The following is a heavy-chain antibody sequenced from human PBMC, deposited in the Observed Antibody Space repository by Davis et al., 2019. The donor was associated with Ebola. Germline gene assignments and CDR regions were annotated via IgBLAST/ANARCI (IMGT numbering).Heavy chain of an antibody. CDR1: GFTFSDYY. CDR2: ISGSGGST. V-gene: IGHV3-23*01. Sequence: GGSLRLSCAASGFTFSDYYMSWIRQAPGKGLEWVSAISGSGGSTYYADSVKGRFTISRDNSKNTLYLQMNSLRAEDTAVYYCATKGLQQLHLDYWGQGTLVTVSS. J-gene: IGHJ4*02. CDR3: ATKGLQQLHLDY. D-gene: IGHD6-13*01.